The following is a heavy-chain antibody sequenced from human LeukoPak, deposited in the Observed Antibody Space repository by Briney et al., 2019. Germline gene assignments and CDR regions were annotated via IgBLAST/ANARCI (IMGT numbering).Heavy chain of an antibody. CDR3: ARGSDDASDI. Sequence: ASVKVSCKASGYTFIGHYMYWVRQAPGQGLEWMGWINPNSGDTNSAQNFQGRVTMTRDTSINTAYMELSRLTSDDTAVYYCARGSDDASDIWGQGTMVTVSS. CDR2: INPNSGDT. V-gene: IGHV1-2*02. CDR1: GYTFIGHY. J-gene: IGHJ3*02.